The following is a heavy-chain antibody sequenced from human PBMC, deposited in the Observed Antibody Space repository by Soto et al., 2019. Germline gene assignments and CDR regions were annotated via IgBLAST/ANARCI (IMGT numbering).Heavy chain of an antibody. CDR1: GYTFTSYD. CDR2: ISAYNGNT. CDR3: ARDPLEYYGSSGYYDYYGMDV. V-gene: IGHV1-18*01. D-gene: IGHD3-22*01. J-gene: IGHJ6*02. Sequence: ASVKVSCKASGYTFTSYDINWVRQAPGQGLEWMGWISAYNGNTNYAQKLQGRVTMTTDTSTSTAYMELRSLRSDDTAVYYCARDPLEYYGSSGYYDYYGMDVWGQGTTVTVSS.